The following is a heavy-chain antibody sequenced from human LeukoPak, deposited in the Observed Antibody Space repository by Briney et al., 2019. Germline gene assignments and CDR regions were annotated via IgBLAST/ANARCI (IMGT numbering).Heavy chain of an antibody. J-gene: IGHJ4*02. CDR1: GGTFSRHA. CDR2: ITPILGPA. Sequence: ASVKVSCKASGGTFSRHAFSWVRQAPGQGLDWMGAITPILGPAIYAQTFQGRVTITADESTTTVFMELSSLRSEDTAVYYCARGSELGSGEDPFDYWGQGTLVTVSS. CDR3: ARGSELGSGEDPFDY. D-gene: IGHD3-10*01. V-gene: IGHV1-69*13.